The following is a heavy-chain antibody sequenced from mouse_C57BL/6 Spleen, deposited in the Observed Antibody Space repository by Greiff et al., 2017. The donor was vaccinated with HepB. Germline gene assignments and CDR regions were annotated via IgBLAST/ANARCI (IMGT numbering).Heavy chain of an antibody. CDR3: VRERELTGTEGVDY. D-gene: IGHD4-1*01. CDR1: GYTFTSYG. V-gene: IGHV1-81*01. Sequence: QVQLQQSGAELARPGASVKLSCKASGYTFTSYGISWVKQRTGQGLEWIGEIYPRSGNTYYNEKFKGKATLTEDKSSSTAYMELRSLTSEDSAVYFCVRERELTGTEGVDYWGQGTTLTVSS. CDR2: IYPRSGNT. J-gene: IGHJ2*01.